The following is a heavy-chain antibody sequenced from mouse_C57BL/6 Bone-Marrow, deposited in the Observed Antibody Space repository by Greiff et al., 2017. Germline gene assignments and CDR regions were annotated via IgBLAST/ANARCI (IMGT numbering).Heavy chain of an antibody. CDR2: ISSGGDYI. CDR3: TRDQGSSGYVWFAY. Sequence: EVKLVESGEGLVKPGGSLKLSCAASGFTFSSYAMSWVRQTPEKRLEWVAYISSGGDYIYYADTVKGRFTISRDNARNTLYLQMSSLKSEDTAMYYCTRDQGSSGYVWFAYWGQGTLVTVSA. V-gene: IGHV5-9-1*02. D-gene: IGHD3-2*02. CDR1: GFTFSSYA. J-gene: IGHJ3*01.